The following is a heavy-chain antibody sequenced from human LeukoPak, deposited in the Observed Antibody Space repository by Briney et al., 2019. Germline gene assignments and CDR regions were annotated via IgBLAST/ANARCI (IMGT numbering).Heavy chain of an antibody. CDR1: GFTFSDYY. J-gene: IGHJ4*02. V-gene: IGHV3-11*06. CDR3: ARLGSIAAAGTLDY. Sequence: GGSLRLSCAASGFTFSDYYMSWIRQAPGKGLEWVSYISGSTTYTTYADSVEGRFTISRDNAKNSLYLQMNSLRGEDTAVYYCARLGSIAAAGTLDYWGQGTLVTVSS. D-gene: IGHD6-13*01. CDR2: ISGSTTYT.